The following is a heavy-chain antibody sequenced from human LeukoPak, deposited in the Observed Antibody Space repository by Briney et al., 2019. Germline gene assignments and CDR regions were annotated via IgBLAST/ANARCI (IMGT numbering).Heavy chain of an antibody. V-gene: IGHV4-34*01. CDR3: ARADCSSTSCPVDY. Sequence: PSETLSLTCAVYGGSFSGYYWSWIRQPPGKGLEWIGEINHSGSTNYNPSLKSRVTISVDTSKNQFSLKLSSVTAADTAVYYCARADCSSTSCPVDYWGQGTLVTVSS. J-gene: IGHJ4*02. CDR1: GGSFSGYY. D-gene: IGHD2-2*01. CDR2: INHSGST.